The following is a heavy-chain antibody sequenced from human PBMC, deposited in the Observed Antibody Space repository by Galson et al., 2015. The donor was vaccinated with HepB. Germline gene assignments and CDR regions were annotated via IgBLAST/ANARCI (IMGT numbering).Heavy chain of an antibody. J-gene: IGHJ5*02. CDR1: GYTFTSYG. V-gene: IGHV1-18*04. Sequence: SVKVSCKASGYTFTSYGISWVRQAPGQGLEWMGWISAYNGNTNYAQKLQGRVTMTTDTSTSTAYMELRSLRSDDTAVYYCARDRDFWSRIVNWFDPWGQGTLVTVSS. D-gene: IGHD3-3*01. CDR3: ARDRDFWSRIVNWFDP. CDR2: ISAYNGNT.